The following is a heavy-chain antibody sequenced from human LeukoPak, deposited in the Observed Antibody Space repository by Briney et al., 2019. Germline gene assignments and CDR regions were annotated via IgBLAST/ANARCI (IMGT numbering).Heavy chain of an antibody. CDR1: GGSISSYY. J-gene: IGHJ4*02. CDR3: ARGSRRPVVHY. V-gene: IGHV4-59*01. D-gene: IGHD6-6*01. Sequence: SETLSLTCTVSGGSISSYYWSWIRQPPGKGLEWIGYIYYSGSTNYNPSLKSRVTISVDTSKNQFSLKLSSVTAADTAVFYCARGSRRPVVHYWGQGTLVTVSS. CDR2: IYYSGST.